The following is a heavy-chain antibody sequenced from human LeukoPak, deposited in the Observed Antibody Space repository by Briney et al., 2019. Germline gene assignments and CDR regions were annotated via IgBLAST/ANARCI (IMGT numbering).Heavy chain of an antibody. D-gene: IGHD6-6*01. V-gene: IGHV1-69*13. CDR2: IIPIFGTA. CDR1: GYTFTSYG. CDR3: ARDLDSSSSDAFDI. J-gene: IGHJ3*02. Sequence: GASVKVSCKASGYTFTSYGISWVRQAPGQGLEWMGGIIPIFGTANYAQKFQGRVTITADESTSTAYMELSSLRSEDTAVYYCARDLDSSSSDAFDIWGQGTMVTVSS.